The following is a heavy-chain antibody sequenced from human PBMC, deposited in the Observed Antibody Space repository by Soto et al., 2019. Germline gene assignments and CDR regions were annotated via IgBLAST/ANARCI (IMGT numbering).Heavy chain of an antibody. CDR3: GKERRGSGWSVCNF. J-gene: IGHJ4*02. V-gene: IGHV3-23*01. CDR2: ISGNGNSA. D-gene: IGHD6-19*01. CDR1: GFTFRDYA. Sequence: HPGGSLRLSCAASGFTFRDYAMNWVRLSPGKGLGWVSDISGNGNSARYADSVKGRFTISRDNSKDTLYLQMNSLRVDDTAVYYCGKERRGSGWSVCNFWGQGSLVTVSS.